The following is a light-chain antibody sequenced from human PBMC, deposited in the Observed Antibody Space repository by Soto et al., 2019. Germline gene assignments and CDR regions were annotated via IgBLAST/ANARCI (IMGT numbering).Light chain of an antibody. Sequence: EIVLTQSPATLSLSPGERATLSCRASQSVSSNYLSWYQQKPGQAPRLLIYGASSRATGIPDRFSGSGSGTDFTLIISRLEPEDFAVYYCQQYGSSPLYTFGQGTKLEIK. V-gene: IGKV3-20*01. CDR3: QQYGSSPLYT. CDR1: QSVSSNY. CDR2: GAS. J-gene: IGKJ2*01.